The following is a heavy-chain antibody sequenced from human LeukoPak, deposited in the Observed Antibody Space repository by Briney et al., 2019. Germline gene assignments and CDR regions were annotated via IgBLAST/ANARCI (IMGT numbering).Heavy chain of an antibody. CDR1: GGSISSSSYY. J-gene: IGHJ4*02. CDR2: IYYSGST. CDR3: ARVKWELLDY. V-gene: IGHV4-39*07. Sequence: SETLSLTCTVSGGSISSSSYYWGWIRQPPGKGLEWIGSIYYSGSTYYNPSLKSRVTISVDTSKNQFSPKLSSVTAADTAVYYCARVKWELLDYWGQGTLVTVSS. D-gene: IGHD1-26*01.